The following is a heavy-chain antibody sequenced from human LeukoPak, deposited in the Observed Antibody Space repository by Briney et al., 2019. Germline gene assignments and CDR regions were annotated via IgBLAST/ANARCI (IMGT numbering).Heavy chain of an antibody. V-gene: IGHV4-34*01. J-gene: IGHJ6*03. CDR3: ARRGIAVAGHGNYYYYYYMDV. D-gene: IGHD6-19*01. CDR2: INHSGST. CDR1: GFTFSDYY. Sequence: GSLRLSCAASGFTFSDYYMTWIRQPPGKGLEWIGEINHSGSTNYNPSLKSRVTISVDTSKNQFSLKLSSVTAADTAVYYCARRGIAVAGHGNYYYYYYMDVWGKGTTVTISS.